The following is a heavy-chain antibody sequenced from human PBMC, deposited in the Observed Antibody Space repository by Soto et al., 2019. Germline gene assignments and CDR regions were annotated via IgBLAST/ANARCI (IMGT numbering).Heavy chain of an antibody. CDR3: ANFGGFWSGYFTLSMDV. CDR2: ISYDGSNK. Sequence: HPGGSLRLSCAASGFTFSSYGMHWVRQAPGKGLEWVAVISYDGSNKYYADSVKGRFTISRDNSKNTLYLQMNSLRAEDTAVYYCANFGGFWSGYFTLSMDVWGQGTTVTVSS. J-gene: IGHJ6*02. V-gene: IGHV3-30*18. D-gene: IGHD3-3*01. CDR1: GFTFSSYG.